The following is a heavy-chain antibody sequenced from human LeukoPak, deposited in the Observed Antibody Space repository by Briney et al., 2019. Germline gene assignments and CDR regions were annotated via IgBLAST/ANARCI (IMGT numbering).Heavy chain of an antibody. CDR3: ARTWLRGAKAYYYDSSGYYSPLFDP. Sequence: SQTLSLTCTVSGGSISSYYWSWIRHPAGKGLEGIGRIYTSGSTNYNPSLKSRVTMSVDTTKNHFSLKLSSVTAADTAVYYCARTWLRGAKAYYYDSSGYYSPLFDPWGQGTLVTVSS. V-gene: IGHV4-4*07. D-gene: IGHD3-22*01. CDR1: GGSISSYY. CDR2: IYTSGST. J-gene: IGHJ5*02.